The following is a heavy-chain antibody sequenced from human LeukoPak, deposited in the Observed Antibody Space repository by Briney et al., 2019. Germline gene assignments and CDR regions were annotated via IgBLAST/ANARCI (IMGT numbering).Heavy chain of an antibody. CDR2: INHSGST. V-gene: IGHV4-34*01. J-gene: IGHJ6*04. CDR1: GGSFSGYY. Sequence: SETLSLTCAVYGGSFSGYYWNWIRQPPGKGLEWVGEINHSGSTNYNPSLKSRVIISIDTSKNQFSLKLSSVTAADTAVYYCARDLQYYGSGTPFLDVWGKGTTVTVSS. CDR3: ARDLQYYGSGTPFLDV. D-gene: IGHD3-10*01.